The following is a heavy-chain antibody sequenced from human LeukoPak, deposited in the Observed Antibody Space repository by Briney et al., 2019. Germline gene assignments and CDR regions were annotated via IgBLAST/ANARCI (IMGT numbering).Heavy chain of an antibody. V-gene: IGHV1-18*01. J-gene: IGHJ5*02. CDR2: ISGSNGNT. CDR1: GYTFTSYR. CDR3: ARLDLEPRSWFDP. Sequence: GASVKVSCKASGYTFTSYRIIWVRQAPGQGLELMVWISGSNGNTNYAQKLQGSVTMTTDTSTSTASMELRSLTSDDTAVYYCARLDLEPRSWFDPWGQGTLVFVSS. D-gene: IGHD1-1*01.